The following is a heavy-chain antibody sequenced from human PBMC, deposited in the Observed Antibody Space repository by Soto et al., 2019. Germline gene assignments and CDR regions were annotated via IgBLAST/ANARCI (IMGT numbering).Heavy chain of an antibody. J-gene: IGHJ4*02. CDR2: INHSGST. CDR3: ARAQYSSSWYGGGIDY. V-gene: IGHV4-34*01. D-gene: IGHD6-13*01. CDR1: GGSFSGYY. Sequence: QVQLQQWGAGLLKPSETLSLTCAVYGGSFSGYYWSWIRQPPGKGLEWIGEINHSGSTNYNPSLKSRVTRSVDTSKNQFALKLSSVTAADTAVYYCARAQYSSSWYGGGIDYWGQGTLVTVSS.